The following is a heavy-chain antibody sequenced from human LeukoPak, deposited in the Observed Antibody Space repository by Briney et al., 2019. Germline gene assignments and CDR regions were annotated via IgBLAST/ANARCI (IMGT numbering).Heavy chain of an antibody. CDR3: ARSEINDYNRY. Sequence: PSETLSLPCSVSGYSIRSGYHWAWIRQSPGKGLEWLGSIYQSGSTYDNPSLKSRVTMSVDTSRNQFSLNMRHVTAADTAVYYCARSEINDYNRYWGQGITVIVSS. CDR2: IYQSGST. CDR1: GYSIRSGYH. J-gene: IGHJ4*02. V-gene: IGHV4-38-2*01. D-gene: IGHD3-10*01.